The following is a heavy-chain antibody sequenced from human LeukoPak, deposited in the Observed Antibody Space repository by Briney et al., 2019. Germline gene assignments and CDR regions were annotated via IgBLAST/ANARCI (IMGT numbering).Heavy chain of an antibody. J-gene: IGHJ4*02. V-gene: IGHV3-33*08. Sequence: SLRLSCAVSGFTFSSYWMSWVRQAPGKGLEWVAVIWYDGSNKYYADSVKGRFTISRDNSKNTLYLQMNSLRAEDTAVYYCARGGIAVAGDKFDYWGQGTLVTVSS. CDR1: GFTFSSYW. D-gene: IGHD6-19*01. CDR3: ARGGIAVAGDKFDY. CDR2: IWYDGSNK.